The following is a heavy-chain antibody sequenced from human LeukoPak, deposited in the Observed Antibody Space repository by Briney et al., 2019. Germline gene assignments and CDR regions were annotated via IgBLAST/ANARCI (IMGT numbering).Heavy chain of an antibody. V-gene: IGHV3-74*01. CDR2: INSDGSGT. D-gene: IGHD3-9*01. CDR3: AITGVLTGFDAFDI. Sequence: PGGSLRLSCAASGFTFSSYWMHWVRQAPGKGLAWVSRINSDGSGTSYADSVKGRFTISRDNAKNTLYLQMNSLRAEDTAVYYCAITGVLTGFDAFDIWGQGTMVTVSS. J-gene: IGHJ3*02. CDR1: GFTFSSYW.